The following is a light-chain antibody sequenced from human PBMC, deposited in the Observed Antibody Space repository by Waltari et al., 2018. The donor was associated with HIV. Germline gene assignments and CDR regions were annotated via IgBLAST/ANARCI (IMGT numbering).Light chain of an antibody. J-gene: IGLJ2*01. V-gene: IGLV3-9*01. CDR3: QVWDSSTGV. CDR2: RDN. Sequence: SYELTQPLSVSVALGQTAKITCGGNNIASQNVHWYQQRPGQAPVLVIYRDNIRPSGIPERFSGSNSGTTAILSISRVQAEDEGDDYCQVWDSSTGVVGGGTNLTVL. CDR1: NIASQN.